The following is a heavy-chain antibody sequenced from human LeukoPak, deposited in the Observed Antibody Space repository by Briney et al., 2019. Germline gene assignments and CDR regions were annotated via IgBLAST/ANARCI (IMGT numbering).Heavy chain of an antibody. D-gene: IGHD1-14*01. V-gene: IGHV3-23*01. CDR1: GLSFGLYA. CDR3: AKDFVRYNIQFDY. J-gene: IGHJ4*02. CDR2: ISGGGAGT. Sequence: QPGGSLRLSCAASGLSFGLYAMSCIRQVPGKGLEWVSSISGGGAGTYYADSVRGRFTISRDNSKNTLYLQMDSLRAEDTALYYCAKDFVRYNIQFDYWGQGALVTVSS.